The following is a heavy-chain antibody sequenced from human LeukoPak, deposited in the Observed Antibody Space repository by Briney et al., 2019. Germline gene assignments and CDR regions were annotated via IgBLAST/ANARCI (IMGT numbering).Heavy chain of an antibody. J-gene: IGHJ4*02. D-gene: IGHD3-22*01. CDR2: INHSGSA. CDR3: ARAPDYYDSSGYSAYFDY. V-gene: IGHV4-34*09. Sequence: SETLSLTCAVYGGSFSGYYWSWIRQPPGKGLEWIGEINHSGSAYYNPSLKSRVTISVDTSKNQFSLKLSSVTAADTAVYYCARAPDYYDSSGYSAYFDYWGQGTLVTVSS. CDR1: GGSFSGYY.